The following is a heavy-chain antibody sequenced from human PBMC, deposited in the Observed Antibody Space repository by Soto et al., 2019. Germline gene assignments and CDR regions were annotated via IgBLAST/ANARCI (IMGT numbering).Heavy chain of an antibody. Sequence: QVQLVQSGAEVKKPGSSVKVSCKASGGTFSSYAISWVRQAPGQGLEWMGGIIPIFGTANYAQKFHGRVTITADESTSTAYMELSSLRSEDTAVYYCARDPADCSSTSCYGPQNWFDPWGQGTLVTVSS. CDR1: GGTFSSYA. CDR3: ARDPADCSSTSCYGPQNWFDP. J-gene: IGHJ5*02. V-gene: IGHV1-69*01. CDR2: IIPIFGTA. D-gene: IGHD2-2*01.